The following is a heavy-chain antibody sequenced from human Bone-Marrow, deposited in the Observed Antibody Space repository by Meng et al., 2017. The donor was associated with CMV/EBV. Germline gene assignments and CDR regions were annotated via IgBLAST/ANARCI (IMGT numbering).Heavy chain of an antibody. J-gene: IGHJ4*02. CDR2: ISSSNYL. D-gene: IGHD6-19*01. Sequence: LCCAASGFTFSVHSMCWVRQTSGKGLEWVSTISSSNYLYYADSVKGRFTISRDNAENSLYLQMNSLRDEDTGVYYCARDSSGWSRDYWGQGTLVTVSS. CDR3: ARDSSGWSRDY. CDR1: GFTFSVHS. V-gene: IGHV3-21*01.